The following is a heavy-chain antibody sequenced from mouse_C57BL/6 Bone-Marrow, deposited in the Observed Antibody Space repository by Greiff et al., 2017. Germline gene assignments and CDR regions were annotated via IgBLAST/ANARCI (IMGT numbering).Heavy chain of an antibody. CDR1: GYSITSGYY. CDR2: ISYDGSN. J-gene: IGHJ2*01. D-gene: IGHD2-3*01. CDR3: ARKGDGYYPDY. Sequence: EVKLMESGPGLVKPSQSLSLTCSVTGYSITSGYYWNWIRQFPGNKLEWMGYISYDGSNNYNPSLKNRISITRDTSKNQFFLKLNSVTTEDTATYYCARKGDGYYPDYWGQGTTLTVSS. V-gene: IGHV3-6*01.